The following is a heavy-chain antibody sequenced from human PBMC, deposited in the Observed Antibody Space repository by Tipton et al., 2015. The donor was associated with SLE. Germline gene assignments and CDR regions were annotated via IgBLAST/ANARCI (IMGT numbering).Heavy chain of an antibody. J-gene: IGHJ3*02. CDR1: GGSISSSNYY. Sequence: TLSLTCTVSGGSISSSNYYWGWIRQPPGKGLGWIGSMFYSGKAHYNPSLRSRVTISVDTSKNQFSLRLNFVTSADTAVYYCARHEWGRYTGSNRDRFDMWGQGTVVTVSS. CDR2: MFYSGKA. V-gene: IGHV4-39*07. CDR3: ARHEWGRYTGSNRDRFDM. D-gene: IGHD1-26*01.